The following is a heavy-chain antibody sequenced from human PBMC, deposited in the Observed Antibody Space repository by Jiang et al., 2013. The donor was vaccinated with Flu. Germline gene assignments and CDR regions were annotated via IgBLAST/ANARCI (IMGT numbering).Heavy chain of an antibody. Sequence: VQLLESGGGLVQPGGSLRLSCAASGFTFSSYAMSWVRQAPGKGLEWVSAISGSGGSTYYADSVKGRFTISRDNSKNTLYLQMNSLRAEDTAVYYCAKDATTHPLGGRSYNWFDPWGQGTLVTVSS. D-gene: IGHD5-24*01. CDR3: AKDATTHPLGGRSYNWFDP. CDR2: ISGSGGST. CDR1: GFTFSSYA. V-gene: IGHV3-23*01. J-gene: IGHJ5*02.